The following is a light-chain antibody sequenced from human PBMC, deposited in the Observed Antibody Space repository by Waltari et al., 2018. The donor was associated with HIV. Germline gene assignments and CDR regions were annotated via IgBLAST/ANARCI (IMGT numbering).Light chain of an antibody. J-gene: IGLJ2*01. V-gene: IGLV2-23*02. CDR3: CSYAGRSTLEV. Sequence: SALTQPASVSGSPGQSITISCTGASSDVGAYNLVSWYQQHPGKVPKFIIYEVNKRPSEVSIRFSGSKSGTTASLTISGLQAEDEADYYCCSYAGRSTLEVFGGGTKVTVL. CDR2: EVN. CDR1: SSDVGAYNL.